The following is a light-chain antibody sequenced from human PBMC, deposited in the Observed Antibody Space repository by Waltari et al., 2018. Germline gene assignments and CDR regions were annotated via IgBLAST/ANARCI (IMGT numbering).Light chain of an antibody. Sequence: QSVLTQPPSASGTPGQKVTISCSGSRSNLGSNSVSWYQQVPGTAPKLIIFTNNQRSSGVPDRFSASKSGTSASLAISGLQSEDEADYYCASWDDTLNGLWVFGGGTSLTVL. CDR3: ASWDDTLNGLWV. J-gene: IGLJ3*02. CDR2: TNN. V-gene: IGLV1-44*01. CDR1: RSNLGSNS.